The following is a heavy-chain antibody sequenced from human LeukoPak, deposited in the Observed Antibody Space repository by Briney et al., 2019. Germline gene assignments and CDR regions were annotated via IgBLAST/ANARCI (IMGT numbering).Heavy chain of an antibody. J-gene: IGHJ4*02. CDR3: ARGWWIQLWLSD. Sequence: NPSETLSLTCTVSGGSISSSSYYWSWIRQPPGKGLEWIGEINHSGSTNYNPSLKSRVTISVDTSKNQFSLKLSSVTAADTAVYYCARGWWIQLWLSDWGQGTLVTVSS. D-gene: IGHD5-18*01. V-gene: IGHV4-39*07. CDR2: INHSGST. CDR1: GGSISSSSYY.